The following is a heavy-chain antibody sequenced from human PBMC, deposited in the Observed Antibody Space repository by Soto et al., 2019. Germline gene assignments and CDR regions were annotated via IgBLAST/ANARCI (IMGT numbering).Heavy chain of an antibody. D-gene: IGHD3-16*01. CDR2: IYYSGST. V-gene: IGHV4-59*01. CDR3: AREGALWPRAFDI. J-gene: IGHJ3*02. Sequence: SETLSLTCTVSGGSISSYYWSWIRQPPGKGLEWIGYIYYSGSTNYNPSLKSRVTISVDTSKNQFSLKLSPVTAADTAVYYCAREGALWPRAFDIWGQGTMVTVSS. CDR1: GGSISSYY.